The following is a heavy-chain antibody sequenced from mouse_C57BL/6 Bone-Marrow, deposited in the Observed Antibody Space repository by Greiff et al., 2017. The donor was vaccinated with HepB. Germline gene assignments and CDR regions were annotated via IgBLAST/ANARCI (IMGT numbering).Heavy chain of an antibody. Sequence: QVQLQQPGAELVKPGASVKVSCKASGYTFTSYWMHWVKQRPGQGLEWIGRIHPSDSDTNYNQKLKGKATLTVDKSSSTAYMPLSSLTSEDSAVYYCAISGGSSYSYAMDYWGQGTSVTVSS. CDR2: IHPSDSDT. V-gene: IGHV1-74*01. J-gene: IGHJ4*01. CDR3: AISGGSSYSYAMDY. CDR1: GYTFTSYW. D-gene: IGHD1-1*01.